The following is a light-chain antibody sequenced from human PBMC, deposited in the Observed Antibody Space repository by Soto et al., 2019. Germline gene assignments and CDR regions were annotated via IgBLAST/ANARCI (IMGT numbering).Light chain of an antibody. J-gene: IGLJ1*01. Sequence: QSALTQPASVSGSPGQSITISCTGTHSDVGSSNTVSWYQHNPGQAPRLIIYEGTERPSGISDRFSGSKSGNTASLTISGLQAEDEADYYCCSKGSSSTYGLGTGTKLTVL. V-gene: IGLV2-23*01. CDR3: CSKGSSSTYG. CDR2: EGT. CDR1: HSDVGSSNT.